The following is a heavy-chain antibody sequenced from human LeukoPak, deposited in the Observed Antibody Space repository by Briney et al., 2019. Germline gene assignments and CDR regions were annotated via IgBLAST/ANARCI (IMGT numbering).Heavy chain of an antibody. CDR2: IKQDGSEK. CDR3: ARLGVAVAATLWT. D-gene: IGHD2-15*01. CDR1: GFTFSSYA. Sequence: GGSLRLSCAASGFTFSSYAMSWVRQAPGKGLEWVANIKQDGSEKYYVDSVKGRFTISRDNAKNSLYLQMNSLRADDTAVYFCARLGVAVAATLWTWGQGSLVTVSS. V-gene: IGHV3-7*01. J-gene: IGHJ5*02.